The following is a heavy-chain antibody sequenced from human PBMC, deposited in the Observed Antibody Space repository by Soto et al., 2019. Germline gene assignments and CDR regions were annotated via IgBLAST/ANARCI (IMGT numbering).Heavy chain of an antibody. D-gene: IGHD3-3*01. CDR3: ARSDACWSGFPLLYFDY. V-gene: IGHV4-39*01. CDR1: GGSISNGSYY. J-gene: IGHJ4*02. CDR2: ISYSGST. Sequence: QLQLQQSGPGLVKPSETLSLTCTVSGGSISNGSYYWAWIRQPPGKGLEWIASISYSGSTYSTPSLKSRVPISMDTSKNQFSLKLSSVTAADTAVYYCARSDACWSGFPLLYFDYWGQGTPVTVSS.